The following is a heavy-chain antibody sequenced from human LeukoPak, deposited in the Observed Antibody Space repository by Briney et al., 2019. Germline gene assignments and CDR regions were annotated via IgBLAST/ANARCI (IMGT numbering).Heavy chain of an antibody. V-gene: IGHV4-39*01. J-gene: IGHJ3*02. CDR1: GGSISSSDYY. CDR2: IFYNGDT. CDR3: ARHPFSDGFDI. Sequence: PSETLSLTCTVSGGSISSSDYYWGWIRQPPGKGLEWIASIFYNGDTYYNPSLKSRITLSVDTSKNQFSPKVNSVTAADTAMYYCARHPFSDGFDIWGQGTMVTVSS.